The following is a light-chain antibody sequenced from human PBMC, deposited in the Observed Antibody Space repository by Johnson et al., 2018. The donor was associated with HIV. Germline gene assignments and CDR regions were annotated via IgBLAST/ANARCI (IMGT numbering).Light chain of an antibody. CDR1: SSNIESDY. V-gene: IGLV1-51*01. CDR3: ETWDSSLSGV. Sequence: QLVLTQPPSVSAAPGQKVDISCSGSSSNIESDYVSWYQQLPGTAPKLLIYDNNKRPSGIPDRFFGSKSGTSATLDITGLQTGDEADYYCETWDSSLSGVFGTGTTVTVL. J-gene: IGLJ1*01. CDR2: DNN.